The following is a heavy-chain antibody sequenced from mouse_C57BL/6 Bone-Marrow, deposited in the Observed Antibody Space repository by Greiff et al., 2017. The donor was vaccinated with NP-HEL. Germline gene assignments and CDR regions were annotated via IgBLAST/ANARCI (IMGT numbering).Heavy chain of an antibody. D-gene: IGHD1-1*01. CDR2: IHPNSGST. Sequence: VQLQQPGAELVKPGASVKLSCKASGYTFTSYWMHWVKQRPGQGLEWIGMIHPNSGSTNYNEKFKSKATLTVDKSSSTAYMQLSSLTSEDSAVYYCARSPSYYGSSYVAYWGQGTLVTVSA. CDR1: GYTFTSYW. V-gene: IGHV1-64*01. J-gene: IGHJ3*01. CDR3: ARSPSYYGSSYVAY.